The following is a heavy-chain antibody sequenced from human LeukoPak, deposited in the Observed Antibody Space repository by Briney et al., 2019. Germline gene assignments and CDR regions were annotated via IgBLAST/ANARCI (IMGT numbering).Heavy chain of an antibody. CDR2: IYYSGST. V-gene: IGHV4-59*01. Sequence: SETLSLTCTVSGGSINSYYWNWIRQPPGKGLELIGYIYYSGSTNYNPSLKSRVTISVDTSKNQFSLKLSSVTAADTAVYYCARGSTYVSRGNWFDPWGQGTLVTVSS. D-gene: IGHD5/OR15-5a*01. CDR1: GGSINSYY. J-gene: IGHJ5*02. CDR3: ARGSTYVSRGNWFDP.